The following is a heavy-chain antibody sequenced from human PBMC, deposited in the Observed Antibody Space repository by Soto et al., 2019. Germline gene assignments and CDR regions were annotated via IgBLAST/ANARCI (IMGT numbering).Heavy chain of an antibody. V-gene: IGHV3-23*01. CDR2: ISGSGGST. J-gene: IGHJ6*02. CDR3: AKSEYSSSPYYYYYGMDV. D-gene: IGHD6-6*01. Sequence: LRVSCAASGFTFSSYAMSWVRQAPGKGLEWVSAISGSGGSTYYADSVKGRFTISRDNSKNTLYLQMNSLRAEDTAVYYCAKSEYSSSPYYYYYGMDVWGQGTTVTVSS. CDR1: GFTFSSYA.